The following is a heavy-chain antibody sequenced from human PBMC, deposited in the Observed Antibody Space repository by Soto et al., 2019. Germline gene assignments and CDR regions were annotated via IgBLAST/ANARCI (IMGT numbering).Heavy chain of an antibody. CDR2: INSDGST. D-gene: IGHD3-16*01. V-gene: IGHV3-53*01. CDR1: GFLVNSAY. CDR3: VRSRFIFAWGY. Sequence: EVQLVESGGGLIPPGGSLRLSCAASGFLVNSAYMTWVRQAPGKGLEWLSMINSDGSTLYAESVKGRFTISRDNSQNRLDLQRISLKAEDTAMSSCVRSRFIFAWGYWGQGTLVIVAA. J-gene: IGHJ4*02.